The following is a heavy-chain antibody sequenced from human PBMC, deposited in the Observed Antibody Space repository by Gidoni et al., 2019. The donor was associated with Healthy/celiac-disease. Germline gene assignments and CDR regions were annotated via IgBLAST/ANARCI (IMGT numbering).Heavy chain of an antibody. Sequence: EVQLLESGGGLVQPGGSLRLSRAASAFTFSSYAMRWVRQAPGKGLELVAALSGSGSSTYYADSVKGRFTISRDNSKNTLYLQMNSLRAEDTAVYYCAKDAGSGSYYPPPVGWGQGTLVTVSS. V-gene: IGHV3-23*01. J-gene: IGHJ4*02. CDR1: AFTFSSYA. CDR3: AKDAGSGSYYPPPVG. CDR2: LSGSGSST. D-gene: IGHD3-10*01.